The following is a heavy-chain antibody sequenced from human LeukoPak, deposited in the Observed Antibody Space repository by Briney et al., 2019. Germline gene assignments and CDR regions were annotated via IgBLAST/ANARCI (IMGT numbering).Heavy chain of an antibody. CDR2: INWNSGGI. CDR1: GFTFDDYA. CDR3: AKSDPPAYDSRSIPLDY. J-gene: IGHJ4*02. V-gene: IGHV3-9*01. D-gene: IGHD3-22*01. Sequence: PGGSLRLSCAASGFTFDDYAMHWVRQAPGKTLEWVAGINWNSGGIGYADSVKGRFTISRDNAKNSLCLQMNSLRAEDTAIYYCAKSDPPAYDSRSIPLDYWGQGTLVTVSS.